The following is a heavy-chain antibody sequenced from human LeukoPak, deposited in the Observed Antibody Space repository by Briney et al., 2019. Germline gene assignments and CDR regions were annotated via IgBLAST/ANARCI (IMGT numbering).Heavy chain of an antibody. CDR1: GYTFTDYY. J-gene: IGHJ4*02. CDR2: INPNNGGT. V-gene: IGHV1-2*02. Sequence: GASVKVSCKASGYTFTDYYIHWVRQVPGQGFEWMGWINPNNGGTNYAQKFRGRVTMTRDTPISTLYMELGSLRSDDTAVYVCARGIIITTTGSFDYWGQGTLVTVSS. D-gene: IGHD3-10*01. CDR3: ARGIIITTTGSFDY.